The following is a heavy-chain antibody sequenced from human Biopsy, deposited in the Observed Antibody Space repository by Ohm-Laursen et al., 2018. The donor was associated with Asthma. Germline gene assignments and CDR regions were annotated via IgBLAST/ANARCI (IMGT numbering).Heavy chain of an antibody. D-gene: IGHD4-17*01. CDR3: ASDFPKDYVRYNFQF. J-gene: IGHJ4*02. CDR1: GYSLTDLS. V-gene: IGHV1-24*01. Sequence: GASVKVSCKLSGYSLTDLSMHWVRQAPGQGLEWMGGHGHEEGGTVNARRFQGRVTMTEDTSTDTAYMELSSLSSDDTAVYYCASDFPKDYVRYNFQFWGQGTLVTVSS. CDR2: HGHEEGGT.